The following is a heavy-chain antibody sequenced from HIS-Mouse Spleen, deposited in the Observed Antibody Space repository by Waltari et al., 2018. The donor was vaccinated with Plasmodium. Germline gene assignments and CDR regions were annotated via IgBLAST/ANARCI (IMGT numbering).Heavy chain of an antibody. J-gene: IGHJ2*01. CDR1: GSTLRSYW. D-gene: IGHD6-13*01. CDR2: IKQDGSEK. CDR3: ASSWYWYFDL. V-gene: IGHV3-7*01. Sequence: EVQLVESGGGLVQPGGSLMLSLAASGSTLRSYWMGWVRQVPGKGLEWLANIKQDGSEKYYVDSVKGRFTISRDNAKNSLYLQMNSLRAEDTAVYYCASSWYWYFDLWGRGTLVTVSS.